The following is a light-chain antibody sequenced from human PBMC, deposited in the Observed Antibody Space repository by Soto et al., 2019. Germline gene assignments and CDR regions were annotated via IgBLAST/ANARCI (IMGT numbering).Light chain of an antibody. V-gene: IGKV2-28*01. Sequence: DIVMTQSPLSLPVTPGEPAPISCRSSQSLLHSNGYNYLDWYQQKPGQSPQLLIYLGSARASGVPDRFSGSGSGTDFTLKISRVEAEDAAIYYCMQALQTPITFGQGTRLEIK. CDR2: LGS. CDR1: QSLLHSNGYNY. J-gene: IGKJ5*01. CDR3: MQALQTPIT.